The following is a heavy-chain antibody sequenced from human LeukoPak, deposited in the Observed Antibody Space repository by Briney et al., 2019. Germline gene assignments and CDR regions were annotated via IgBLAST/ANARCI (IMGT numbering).Heavy chain of an antibody. D-gene: IGHD6-19*01. V-gene: IGHV1-69*04. CDR1: GGTFSSYA. Sequence: SVKVSCKASGGTFSSYAISWVRQAPGQGLEWMGRIIPILGIANYAQKFQGRVTITADKSTSTAYMELSSLRSEDTAVYYCTKDVRRSSGWWFFDHWGQGTLVTVSS. CDR3: TKDVRRSSGWWFFDH. J-gene: IGHJ4*02. CDR2: IIPILGIA.